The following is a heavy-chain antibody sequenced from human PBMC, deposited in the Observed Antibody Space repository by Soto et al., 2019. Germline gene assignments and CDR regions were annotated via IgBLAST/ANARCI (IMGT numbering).Heavy chain of an antibody. CDR1: GGSISSGGYS. J-gene: IGHJ6*02. Sequence: SETLSLTCAVSGGSISSGGYSWSWIRQPPGKGLEWIGYIYHSGSTYYNPSLKSRVTISVHTSNSQFPLELSSVTAADTAVYYCARLHGYCISSSCHGHYAMDVWGQGTTVTVSS. V-gene: IGHV4-30-2*01. CDR2: IYHSGST. D-gene: IGHD2-2*01. CDR3: ARLHGYCISSSCHGHYAMDV.